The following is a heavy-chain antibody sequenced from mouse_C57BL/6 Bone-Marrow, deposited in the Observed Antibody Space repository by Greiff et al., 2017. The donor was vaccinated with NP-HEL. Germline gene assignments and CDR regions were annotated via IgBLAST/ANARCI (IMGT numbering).Heavy chain of an antibody. CDR1: GYTFTSYW. J-gene: IGHJ4*01. D-gene: IGHD2-1*01. CDR2: IYPGSGST. CDR3: ARPYGNFYYAMDY. V-gene: IGHV1-55*01. Sequence: VQLQQPGAELVKPGASVKMSCKASGYTFTSYWITWVKQRPGQGLEWIGDIYPGSGSTNYNEKFKSKARLTVDTSSSTAYMQLSSLTSEDSAVYYCARPYGNFYYAMDYWGQGTSVTVSS.